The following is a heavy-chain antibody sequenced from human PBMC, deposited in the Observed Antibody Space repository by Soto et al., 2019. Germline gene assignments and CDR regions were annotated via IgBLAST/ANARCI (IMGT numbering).Heavy chain of an antibody. D-gene: IGHD6-19*01. Sequence: SETLSLTCTVSGGYISSYYWSWIRQPPGKGLEWIGYIYYSGSTNYNPSLKSRVTISVDTSKNQFSLKLSSVTAADTAVYYCARVVTDSSGWCVDYWGQGTLVTVSS. V-gene: IGHV4-59*01. CDR1: GGYISSYY. CDR3: ARVVTDSSGWCVDY. CDR2: IYYSGST. J-gene: IGHJ4*02.